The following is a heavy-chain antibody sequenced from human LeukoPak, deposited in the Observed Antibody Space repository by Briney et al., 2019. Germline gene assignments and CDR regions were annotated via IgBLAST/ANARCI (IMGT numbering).Heavy chain of an antibody. CDR3: ARVRGKLDYDILTGPNWFDP. V-gene: IGHV1-18*04. CDR1: GYTFTSYG. D-gene: IGHD3-9*01. CDR2: ISAYNGNT. J-gene: IGHJ5*02. Sequence: ASVNVSCKASGYTFTSYGISWVRQAPGQGLEWMGWISAYNGNTNYAQKLQGRVTMTTDTSTSTAYMELRSLRSDDTAVYYCARVRGKLDYDILTGPNWFDPWGQGTLVTVSS.